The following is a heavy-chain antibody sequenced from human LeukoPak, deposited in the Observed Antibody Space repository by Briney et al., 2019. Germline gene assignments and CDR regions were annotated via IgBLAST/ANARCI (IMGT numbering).Heavy chain of an antibody. V-gene: IGHV3-30*18. Sequence: GRTLRLSCPASGFTVSSYGMHRVGHAPGKGQEWVAVISYDGSNKYYADSMKGRFTISRDNSKNTLYLQMNSLRAEDTAVYYCAKDYRGCFDYWGQGTLVTVSS. J-gene: IGHJ4*02. CDR3: AKDYRGCFDY. CDR2: ISYDGSNK. D-gene: IGHD4-23*01. CDR1: GFTVSSYG.